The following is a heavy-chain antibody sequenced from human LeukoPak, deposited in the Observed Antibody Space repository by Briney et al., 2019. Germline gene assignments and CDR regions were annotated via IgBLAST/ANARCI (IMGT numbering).Heavy chain of an antibody. V-gene: IGHV3-21*01. D-gene: IGHD3-3*01. CDR1: EFTFSSYN. CDR3: AREPFWSGYYSNLHFDY. J-gene: IGHJ4*02. CDR2: ISGSGKYI. Sequence: GGSLRLSCAASEFTFSSYNMNWVRQAPGKGLEWVSCISGSGKYIYYAVSVKGRFTISRDNAKNSLYLQMNSLRAEDTAVYYCAREPFWSGYYSNLHFDYWGQGTLVTVSS.